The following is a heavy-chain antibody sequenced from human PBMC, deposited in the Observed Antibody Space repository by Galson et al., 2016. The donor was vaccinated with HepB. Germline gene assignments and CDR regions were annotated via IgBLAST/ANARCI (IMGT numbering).Heavy chain of an antibody. V-gene: IGHV3-33*01. D-gene: IGHD3-10*01. Sequence: SLRLSCAASGSNFDNSGMHWVRQAPGKGLEGVTVLWYDGSNKYHADSVKGRFTISIDNSNNTLYLQMNSLRAVDTAVYYCARDPDDTDTHGSPLYYFDSWGQGTLVTVSS. CDR2: LWYDGSNK. CDR3: ARDPDDTDTHGSPLYYFDS. J-gene: IGHJ4*02. CDR1: GSNFDNSG.